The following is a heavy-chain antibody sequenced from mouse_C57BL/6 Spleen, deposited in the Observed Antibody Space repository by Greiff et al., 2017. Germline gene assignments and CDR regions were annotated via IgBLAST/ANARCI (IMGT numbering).Heavy chain of an antibody. V-gene: IGHV7-3*01. J-gene: IGHJ1*03. Sequence: EVKVVESGGGLVQPGGSLSLSCAASGFTFTDYYMSWVRQPPGKALEWLGFIRNKANGYTTEYSASVKGRFTISRDNSQSILYLQMNALRAEDSATYYCGRSGLGRQWYFDVWGTGTTVTVSS. CDR2: IRNKANGYTT. CDR1: GFTFTDYY. CDR3: GRSGLGRQWYFDV. D-gene: IGHD4-1*01.